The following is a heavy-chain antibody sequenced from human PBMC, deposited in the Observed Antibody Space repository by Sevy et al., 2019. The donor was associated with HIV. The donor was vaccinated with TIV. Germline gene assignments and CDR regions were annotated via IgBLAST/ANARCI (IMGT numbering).Heavy chain of an antibody. J-gene: IGHJ6*02. V-gene: IGHV3-48*03. CDR2: ISGSDGII. CDR3: ARDHVKDGDLGDYYYFAMDV. CDR1: GLSFRSYE. Sequence: GGSLRLSCAASGLSFRSYELNWVRQAPGKGLQWISYISGSDGIIYYADSVKGRFTVSRDNSKNSLYLQMSSLRAEDTAVYYCARDHVKDGDLGDYYYFAMDVWGQGTTVTVSS. D-gene: IGHD4-17*01.